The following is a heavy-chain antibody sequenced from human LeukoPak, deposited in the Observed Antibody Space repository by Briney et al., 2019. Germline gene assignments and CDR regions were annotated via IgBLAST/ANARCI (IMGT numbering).Heavy chain of an antibody. CDR2: ISSSSSYI. J-gene: IGHJ6*02. V-gene: IGHV3-21*01. CDR1: GFTFSNYA. CDR3: ARATLASSGYYYAFGSGDYYGMDV. D-gene: IGHD3-22*01. Sequence: GGSLRLSCAASGFTFSNYAMNWVRQAPGKGLEWVSSISSSSSYIYYADSVKGRFTISRDNAKNSLYLQMNSLRAEDTAVYYCARATLASSGYYYAFGSGDYYGMDVWGQGTTVTVSS.